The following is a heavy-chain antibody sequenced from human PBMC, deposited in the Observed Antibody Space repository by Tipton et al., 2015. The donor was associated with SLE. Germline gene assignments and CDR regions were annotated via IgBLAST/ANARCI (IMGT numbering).Heavy chain of an antibody. Sequence: SLRLSCVTSGFSFGFSGMNWVRQAPGKGLEWVANIKQDGSEKYYVGSVKGRFTISRDNAKNSLYLQMNSLRAEDTAVYYCATSRSFDYWGQGTLVTVSS. D-gene: IGHD3-16*02. J-gene: IGHJ4*02. V-gene: IGHV3-7*01. CDR2: IKQDGSEK. CDR3: ATSRSFDY. CDR1: GFSFGFSG.